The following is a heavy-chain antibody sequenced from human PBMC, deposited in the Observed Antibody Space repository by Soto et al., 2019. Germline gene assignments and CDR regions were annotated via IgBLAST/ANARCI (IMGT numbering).Heavy chain of an antibody. J-gene: IGHJ4*02. CDR3: ARGLYCSSTSCSNDSFDY. CDR1: GYTFTSYD. CDR2: MNPNSGNT. D-gene: IGHD2-2*01. Sequence: QVQLVQSGAEVKKPGASVKVSCKASGYTFTSYDINWVRQATGQGLEWMGWMNPNSGNTGYEQKFQGRVTMTRNTSISTAYMELSSLRSEDTAVYYCARGLYCSSTSCSNDSFDYWGQGTLVTVSS. V-gene: IGHV1-8*01.